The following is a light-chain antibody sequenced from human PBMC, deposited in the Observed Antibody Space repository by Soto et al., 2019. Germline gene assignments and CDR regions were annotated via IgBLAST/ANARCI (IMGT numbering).Light chain of an antibody. J-gene: IGKJ1*01. V-gene: IGKV3-15*01. CDR3: QQYETFPGT. CDR1: QSVSSN. Sequence: EIVMTQSPATLSVSPGERATLSCRASQSVSSNLAWYQQKPGQAPRLLIFGASARATGIPARFSGSGSGTEFTLTITSLQSEDFATYYCQQYETFPGTFGPGTKVDIK. CDR2: GAS.